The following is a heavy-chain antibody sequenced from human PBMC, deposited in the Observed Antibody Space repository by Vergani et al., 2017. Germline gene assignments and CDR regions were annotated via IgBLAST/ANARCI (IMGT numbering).Heavy chain of an antibody. CDR3: TKCSRGYTGYFFDY. Sequence: EVQLLESGGGLAQPGGSLRLSCAASGFTFRNYAMTWVRQAPGKGLEWVSSVSGSSATPYYADSVKGRFIISRDNSKNTLHLQMNSLIADDTVVYYCTKCSRGYTGYFFDYCGQGTLATVSS. D-gene: IGHD5-12*01. V-gene: IGHV3-23*01. J-gene: IGHJ4*02. CDR2: VSGSSATP. CDR1: GFTFRNYA.